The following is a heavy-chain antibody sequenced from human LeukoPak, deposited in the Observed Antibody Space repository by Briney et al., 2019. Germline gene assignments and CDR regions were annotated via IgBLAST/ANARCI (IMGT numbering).Heavy chain of an antibody. V-gene: IGHV1-8*01. CDR3: ARVLRGGDRFDP. CDR1: GYTFTSYD. D-gene: IGHD3-16*01. Sequence: ASVKVSCKASGYTFTSYDINWVRQATGQGHEWMGWMNPNSGNTGYAQKFQGRVSMTRDTSITTAYMELSSLRYEDTAVYYCARVLRGGDRFDPWGQGTLVTVSS. CDR2: MNPNSGNT. J-gene: IGHJ5*02.